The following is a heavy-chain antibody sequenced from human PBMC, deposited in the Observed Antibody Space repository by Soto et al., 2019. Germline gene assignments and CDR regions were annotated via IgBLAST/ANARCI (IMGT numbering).Heavy chain of an antibody. CDR1: GFTFSSYR. Sequence: GGSLRLSCAASGFTFSSYRMNWVRQAPGKGLEWVSSISGSSGNTYYADSVKGRFTISRDNSKNTLYLQMNSLRAEDTAVYYCAKVIFEVGIMSYMDVWGKGTTVTVSS. D-gene: IGHD3-3*02. J-gene: IGHJ6*03. CDR2: ISGSSGNT. V-gene: IGHV3-23*01. CDR3: AKVIFEVGIMSYMDV.